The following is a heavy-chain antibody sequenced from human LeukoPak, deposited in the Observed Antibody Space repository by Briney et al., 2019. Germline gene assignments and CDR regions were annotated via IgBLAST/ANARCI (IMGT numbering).Heavy chain of an antibody. J-gene: IGHJ6*02. D-gene: IGHD3-10*01. Sequence: SETLSLTCAVYGGSFSGYYWSWIRQPPGKGLEWIGYIYYSGSTNYNPSLKSRVTISVDTSKNQFSLKLSSVTAADTAVYYCARALLWFGEYYYGMDVWGQGTTVTVSS. V-gene: IGHV4-59*01. CDR2: IYYSGST. CDR3: ARALLWFGEYYYGMDV. CDR1: GGSFSGYY.